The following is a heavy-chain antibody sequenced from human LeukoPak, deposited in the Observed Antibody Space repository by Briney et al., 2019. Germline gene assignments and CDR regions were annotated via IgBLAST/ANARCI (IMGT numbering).Heavy chain of an antibody. Sequence: PGGSLRLPCAASGFAFSSCVMSWVRQAPGKGLEWVSAIGGSGGSTSYADSVKGRFTISRDNSKNTLYLQMNSLRAEDTAVYYCAKDFGVVGAYSSRWLDPWGQGTLVTVSS. J-gene: IGHJ5*02. CDR3: AKDFGVVGAYSSRWLDP. CDR2: IGGSGGST. CDR1: GFAFSSCV. D-gene: IGHD1-26*01. V-gene: IGHV3-23*01.